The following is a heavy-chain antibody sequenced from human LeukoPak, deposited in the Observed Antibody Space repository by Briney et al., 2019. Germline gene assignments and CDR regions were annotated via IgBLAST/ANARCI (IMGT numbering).Heavy chain of an antibody. CDR1: GFTVSSNY. CDR3: ARDLDSYGSY. J-gene: IGHJ4*02. CDR2: IYSDGST. V-gene: IGHV3-53*01. D-gene: IGHD5-18*01. Sequence: PGRSLRLSCAASGFTVSSNYMSWVRQAPGKGLEWVSVIYSDGSTYYADSVKGRFTISRDNSKNTLYLQMNSLRAEDTAVYYCARDLDSYGSYWGQGTLVTVSS.